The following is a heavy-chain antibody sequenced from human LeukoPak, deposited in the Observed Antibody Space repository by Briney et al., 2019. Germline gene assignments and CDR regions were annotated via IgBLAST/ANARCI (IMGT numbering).Heavy chain of an antibody. J-gene: IGHJ4*02. Sequence: SETLSLTCAVYGGSFSGYYWSWIRQPPGKGLEWIGEINHSGSTNYNPSLKSRVTISVDTSKNQFSLKLSSVTAADTAVYYCARWLVTSHQFDYWGQGTLVTVSS. CDR1: GGSFSGYY. CDR2: INHSGST. CDR3: ARWLVTSHQFDY. D-gene: IGHD6-19*01. V-gene: IGHV4-34*01.